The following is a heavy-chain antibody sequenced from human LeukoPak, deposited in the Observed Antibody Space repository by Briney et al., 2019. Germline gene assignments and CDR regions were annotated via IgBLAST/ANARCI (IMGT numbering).Heavy chain of an antibody. J-gene: IGHJ6*02. CDR1: GGSFSGYY. V-gene: IGHV4-34*01. D-gene: IGHD5-18*01. Sequence: PSETLSLTCAVYGGSFSGYYWSWIRQPPGKGLEWIGEINHSGSTNYNPSLKSRVTISVDTSKNQFSLKLSSVTAADTAVYYCARGGEIQLWLRHYYGMDVWGQGTTVTVSS. CDR3: ARGGEIQLWLRHYYGMDV. CDR2: INHSGST.